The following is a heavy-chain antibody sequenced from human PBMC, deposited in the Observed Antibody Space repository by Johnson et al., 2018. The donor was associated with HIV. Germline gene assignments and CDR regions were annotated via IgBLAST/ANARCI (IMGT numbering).Heavy chain of an antibody. CDR3: AQDLGVAAGPDAFDI. CDR1: GFTFDDYA. D-gene: IGHD6-13*01. V-gene: IGHV3-9*01. CDR2: ISWNSGSI. J-gene: IGHJ3*02. Sequence: VQLVESGGGLVQPGRSLRLSCAASGFTFDDYAMHWVRQAPGKGLECVSGISWNSGSIGYADSVKGRFTISRDNSKNTLYLQMNSLRAEDTAVYYCAQDLGVAAGPDAFDIWGQGTMVTVSS.